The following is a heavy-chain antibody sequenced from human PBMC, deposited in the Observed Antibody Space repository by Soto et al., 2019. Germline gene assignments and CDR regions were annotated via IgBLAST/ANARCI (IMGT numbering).Heavy chain of an antibody. J-gene: IGHJ6*02. D-gene: IGHD2-21*01. V-gene: IGHV5-51*01. CDR1: GYSFTSYW. CDR3: ARSLPGDHIYYYYYSMDV. CDR2: IYPGDSDT. Sequence: ESLKISCKGSGYSFTSYWIGWVRQMPGKGLEWMGIIYPGDSDTRYSPSFQGQVTISADKSISTAYLQWSSLKASDTAMYYCARSLPGDHIYYYYYSMDVWGQGTTVTVSS.